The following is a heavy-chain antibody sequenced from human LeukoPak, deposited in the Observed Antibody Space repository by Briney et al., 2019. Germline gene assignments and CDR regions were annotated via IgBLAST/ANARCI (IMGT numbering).Heavy chain of an antibody. CDR2: IKSNTDGGTT. D-gene: IGHD3-10*01. J-gene: IGHJ4*02. CDR3: TAYYYGSGTYYNAHY. CDR1: GLTFSNAW. Sequence: GGSLRLSCAASGLTFSNAWMSWVRQAPGKGLEWVGRIKSNTDGGTTDYAAPVEGRFTISGDDSKNTLYLQMNSLKTEDTAMYYCTAYYYGSGTYYNAHYWGQGSLVTVSS. V-gene: IGHV3-15*01.